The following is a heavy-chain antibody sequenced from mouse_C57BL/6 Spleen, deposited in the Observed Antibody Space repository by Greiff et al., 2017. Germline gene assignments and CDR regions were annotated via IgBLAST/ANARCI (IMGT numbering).Heavy chain of an antibody. V-gene: IGHV14-3*01. Sequence: EVQLQQSVAELVRPGASVKLSCTASGFNIKNTYMPWVKQRPEQGLEWIGRIDPANGNTKYAPKFQGKATITADTSSNTAYLQLSSLTSEDSAVYYCARAGDDYDGAWFAYWGQGTLVTVSA. CDR2: IDPANGNT. D-gene: IGHD2-4*01. CDR3: ARAGDDYDGAWFAY. J-gene: IGHJ3*01. CDR1: GFNIKNTY.